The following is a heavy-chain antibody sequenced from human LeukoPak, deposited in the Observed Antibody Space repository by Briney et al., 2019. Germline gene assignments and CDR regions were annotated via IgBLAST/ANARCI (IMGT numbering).Heavy chain of an antibody. Sequence: SETLSLTCAVHGGSFNGFYWTWMRQAPGKGPEWIGEINQSRGTSYTASLWSRVTISQDTSKNQFSLKLTSVTAADTAVYYCARGLGEGYPDSWGQGTLVIVSS. D-gene: IGHD5-24*01. J-gene: IGHJ4*02. CDR3: ARGLGEGYPDS. CDR2: INQSRGT. CDR1: GGSFNGFY. V-gene: IGHV4-34*01.